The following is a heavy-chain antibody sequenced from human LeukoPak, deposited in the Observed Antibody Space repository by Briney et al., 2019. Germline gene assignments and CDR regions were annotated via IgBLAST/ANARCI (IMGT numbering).Heavy chain of an antibody. Sequence: ASVKVSCKASGYTFTGYYMHWVRQAPGQGLEWMGWINPNSGGTNYAQKFQGRVTMTRDTSISTAYMELSRLRSDDTAVYYCARTNYYDSSGYYGWFDPWGQGTLVTVSS. D-gene: IGHD3-22*01. CDR2: INPNSGGT. J-gene: IGHJ5*02. CDR3: ARTNYYDSSGYYGWFDP. CDR1: GYTFTGYY. V-gene: IGHV1-2*02.